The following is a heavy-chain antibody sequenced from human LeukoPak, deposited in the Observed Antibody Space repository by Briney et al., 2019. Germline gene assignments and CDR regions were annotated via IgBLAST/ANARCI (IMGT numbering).Heavy chain of an antibody. Sequence: SETLSLTCTVSNSPISSYYWSWIRQPPGKGLEWIGYIYYSGSTNYNPSLKSRVTISVDTSTDQFSLKLSSVTAADTAVYYCARDRRAFDIWGQGAMVTVSS. CDR3: ARDRRAFDI. CDR1: NSPISSYY. CDR2: IYYSGST. V-gene: IGHV4-59*12. J-gene: IGHJ3*02.